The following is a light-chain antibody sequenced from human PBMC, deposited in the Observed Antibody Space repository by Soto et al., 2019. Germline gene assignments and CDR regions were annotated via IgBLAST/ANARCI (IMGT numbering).Light chain of an antibody. CDR3: QQYNRYSGT. CDR2: DAS. Sequence: DIQMTQSPSTLSASVGDKVTITCRASQSISSWLAWYQQKPGKAPKLLIYDASSLESGVPSRLSGSGSGTEFPLTISSLQPEYFATYYCQQYNRYSGTFCQGPKLDIK. CDR1: QSISSW. J-gene: IGKJ1*01. V-gene: IGKV1-5*01.